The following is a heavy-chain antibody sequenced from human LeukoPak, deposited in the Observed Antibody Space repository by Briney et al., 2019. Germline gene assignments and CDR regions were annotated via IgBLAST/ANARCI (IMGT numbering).Heavy chain of an antibody. CDR2: IYHSGST. CDR1: GGSISSSNW. CDR3: ARVSGAIAARLVDY. D-gene: IGHD6-6*01. Sequence: PSENLSLTCAVSGGSISSSNWWSWVRQPPGKGLEWIGEIYHSGSTNYNPSLKSRVTISVDRSKNQFSLKLSSVTAADTAVYYCARVSGAIAARLVDYWGQGTLVTVSS. J-gene: IGHJ4*02. V-gene: IGHV4-4*02.